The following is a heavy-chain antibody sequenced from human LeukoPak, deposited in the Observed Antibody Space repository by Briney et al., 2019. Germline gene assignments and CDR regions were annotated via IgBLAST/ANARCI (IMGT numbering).Heavy chain of an antibody. D-gene: IGHD3-22*01. V-gene: IGHV3-48*03. CDR1: GFTFSSCE. Sequence: GGSLRLSCAASGFTFSSCEMNWVRQAPGKGLEWVSYISSSGSTIYYADSVKGRFTISRDNAKNSLYLQMNSLRAEDTAVYYCAREGNYYDSSGSFDYWGQGTLVTVSS. CDR2: ISSSGSTI. J-gene: IGHJ4*02. CDR3: AREGNYYDSSGSFDY.